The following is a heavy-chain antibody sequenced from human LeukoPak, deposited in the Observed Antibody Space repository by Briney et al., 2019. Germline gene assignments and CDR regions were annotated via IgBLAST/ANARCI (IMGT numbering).Heavy chain of an antibody. CDR3: ARDRVVATILYWFDP. Sequence: ASVKVSCKPSGYTVTGYYMHWVRQAPGQGLEWMGWINPNSGGTNYAQKFQGRVTMTRDTSISTAYMELSRLRSDDTAVYYCARDRVVATILYWFDPWGQGTLVTVSS. CDR1: GYTVTGYY. D-gene: IGHD5-12*01. V-gene: IGHV1-2*02. CDR2: INPNSGGT. J-gene: IGHJ5*02.